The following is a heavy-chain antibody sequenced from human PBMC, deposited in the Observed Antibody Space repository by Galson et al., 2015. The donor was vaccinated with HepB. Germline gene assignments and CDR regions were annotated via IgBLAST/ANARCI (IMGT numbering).Heavy chain of an antibody. CDR3: ARGEYSFDY. J-gene: IGHJ4*01. Sequence: SVKVSCKASGYSFTNCGINWVRQAPGRGLEWVGWISPYNGNRNYVKKLQGRVTMTIDTSTSTAYMELRSLKSDDTAVYYCARGEYSFDYWGHGTLVAVSS. CDR2: ISPYNGNR. D-gene: IGHD2/OR15-2a*01. V-gene: IGHV1-18*01. CDR1: GYSFTNCG.